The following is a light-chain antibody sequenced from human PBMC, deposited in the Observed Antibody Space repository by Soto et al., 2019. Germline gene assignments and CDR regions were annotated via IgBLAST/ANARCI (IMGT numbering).Light chain of an antibody. V-gene: IGKV3D-15*01. CDR1: QSVGSD. J-gene: IGKJ3*01. CDR2: GAS. Sequence: EIVMTQSPDILSVSPGERATLSCRASQSVGSDLAWYQQKAGQGPRLLIYGASTRATGIPATFSGAGSGTEFTLTISSLQSEDFAVYYCQQYGRSPPFSFGPGTKVDIK. CDR3: QQYGRSPPFS.